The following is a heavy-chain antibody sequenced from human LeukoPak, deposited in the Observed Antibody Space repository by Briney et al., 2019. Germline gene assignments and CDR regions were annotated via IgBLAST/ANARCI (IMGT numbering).Heavy chain of an antibody. J-gene: IGHJ3*01. CDR2: ISGSGTTI. CDR3: GRDFGLVGTKRSFDL. V-gene: IGHV3-11*01. CDR1: GFTFTDYY. D-gene: IGHD1-7*01. Sequence: GGSLRLSCAASGFTFTDYYMGWIRQAPGKGLEWLSYISGSGTTIFYADSVKGRFTISRDNARNSVDLQMNSLRAEDTAVYYCGRDFGLVGTKRSFDLWGQGTMVTVSS.